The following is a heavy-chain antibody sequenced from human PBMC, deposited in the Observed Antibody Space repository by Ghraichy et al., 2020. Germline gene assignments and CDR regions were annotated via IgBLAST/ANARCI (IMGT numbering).Heavy chain of an antibody. CDR2: INPSGGST. CDR3: ARVTRIAAAGADGWIYYGMDV. Sequence: ASVKVSCKASGYTFTSYYMHWVRQAPGQGLEWMGIINPSGGSTSYAQKFQGRVTMTRDTSTSTVYMELSSLRSEDTAVYYCARVTRIAAAGADGWIYYGMDVWGQGTTVTVSS. V-gene: IGHV1-46*03. J-gene: IGHJ6*02. CDR1: GYTFTSYY. D-gene: IGHD6-13*01.